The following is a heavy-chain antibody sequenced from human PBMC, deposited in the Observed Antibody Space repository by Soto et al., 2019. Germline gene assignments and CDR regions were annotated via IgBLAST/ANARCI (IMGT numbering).Heavy chain of an antibody. CDR1: GYTLTELS. Sequence: ASVKVSCKVSGYTLTELSMHWVRQPPGKGLEWMGGFDPEDGETIYAQKFQGRVTMTEDTSTDTAYMELSSLRSEDTAVYYCAPENRKYDILTGPFTWGQGTLVTVTS. CDR2: FDPEDGET. CDR3: APENRKYDILTGPFT. D-gene: IGHD3-9*01. J-gene: IGHJ5*02. V-gene: IGHV1-24*01.